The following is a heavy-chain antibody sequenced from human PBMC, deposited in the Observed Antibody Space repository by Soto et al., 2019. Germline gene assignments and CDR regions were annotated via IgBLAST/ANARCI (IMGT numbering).Heavy chain of an antibody. CDR2: IYYSGST. D-gene: IGHD3-3*01. CDR3: ARNLPGEDFWSGYYDY. Sequence: LSLTCTVSGGSISSSSYYWGWIRQPPGKGLEWIGGIYYSGSTYYNPSLKSRVTISVDTSKNQFSLKLSSVTAADTAVYYCARNLPGEDFWSGYYDYWGQGTLVTVSS. CDR1: GGSISSSSYY. J-gene: IGHJ4*02. V-gene: IGHV4-39*01.